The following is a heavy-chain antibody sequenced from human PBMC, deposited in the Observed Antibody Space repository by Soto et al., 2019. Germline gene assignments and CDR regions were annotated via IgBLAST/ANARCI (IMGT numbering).Heavy chain of an antibody. CDR1: GYTFTGYY. V-gene: IGHV1-2*04. D-gene: IGHD1-1*01. Sequence: GASVKVSCKASGYTFTGYYMHWVRQAPGQGLEWMGWINPNSGGTNYAQKFQGWVTMTRDTSISTAYMELSRLRSDDTAVYYCARDMGLQLEPNFFFDYWGQGTLVTVSS. J-gene: IGHJ4*02. CDR2: INPNSGGT. CDR3: ARDMGLQLEPNFFFDY.